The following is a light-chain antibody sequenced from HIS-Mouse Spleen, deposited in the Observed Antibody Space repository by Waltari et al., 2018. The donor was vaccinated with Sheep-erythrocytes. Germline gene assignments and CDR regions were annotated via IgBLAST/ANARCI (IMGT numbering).Light chain of an antibody. CDR1: SSDVGCYNY. V-gene: IGLV2-11*01. J-gene: IGLJ3*02. CDR3: CSYAGSSTPWV. CDR2: DVS. Sequence: QSALTQPRSVSGSPGPSVTISCTGTSSDVGCYNYVSWYQQHPGKAPKLMIYDVSKRPSGVPDRFSGSKSGNTASLTISGLQAEDEADYYCCSYAGSSTPWVFGGGTKLTVL.